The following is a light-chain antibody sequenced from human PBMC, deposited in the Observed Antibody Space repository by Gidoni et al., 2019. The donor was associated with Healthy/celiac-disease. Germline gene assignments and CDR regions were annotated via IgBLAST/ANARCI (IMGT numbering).Light chain of an antibody. CDR3: QQLNSYPLT. J-gene: IGKJ4*01. CDR2: AAS. Sequence: IQLTQSPSSLSASVGDRVTITCRASQGISSYLAWYQQKPGNAPKLLIYAASTLQSGVPSRFSGNGSGTDFTLTISSLQPEDFATYYCQQLNSYPLTFGGGTKVEIK. CDR1: QGISSY. V-gene: IGKV1-9*01.